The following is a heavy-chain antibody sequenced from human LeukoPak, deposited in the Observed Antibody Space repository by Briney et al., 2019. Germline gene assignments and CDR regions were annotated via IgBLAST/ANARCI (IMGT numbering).Heavy chain of an antibody. CDR1: GLTFSSYG. D-gene: IGHD3-22*01. J-gene: IGHJ4*02. Sequence: PGRSLRLSCAASGLTFSSYGMHWVRQAPGKGLEWVAVIWYDGSNKYYADSVKGRFTISRDNSKNTLYLQMNSLRAEDTALYYCAKSPADYDSSGYRETKYYFDSWGQRTLATVSS. CDR2: IWYDGSNK. CDR3: AKSPADYDSSGYRETKYYFDS. V-gene: IGHV3-33*06.